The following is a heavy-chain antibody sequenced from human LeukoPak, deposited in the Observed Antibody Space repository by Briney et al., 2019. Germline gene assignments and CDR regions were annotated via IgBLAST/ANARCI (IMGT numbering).Heavy chain of an antibody. J-gene: IGHJ4*02. CDR3: AINLYSSSWYEGYYFDY. D-gene: IGHD6-13*01. Sequence: GGSLRLFCAASRLTYSTYWMHWVRQAPGKGLEWVSGINWNGGSTGYADSVKGRFTISRDNAKNSLYLQMNSLRAEDTALYYCAINLYSSSWYEGYYFDYWGQGTLVTVSS. CDR2: INWNGGST. CDR1: RLTYSTYW. V-gene: IGHV3-20*04.